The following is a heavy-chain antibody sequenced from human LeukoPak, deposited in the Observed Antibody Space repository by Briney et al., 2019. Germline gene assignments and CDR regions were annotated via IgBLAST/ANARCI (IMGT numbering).Heavy chain of an antibody. V-gene: IGHV4-39*01. D-gene: IGHD3-16*01. Sequence: PSETLSLTCTVSGGSISSSSYHWGWIRQPPGKGLEWIVHIVYSANTYYNPSLKSRVTIYEDTSKNQFSLKLTSVTAADTAVYYCARINHYYYYYYMDVWGKGTAVTVSS. CDR3: ARINHYYYYYYMDV. CDR2: IVYSANT. J-gene: IGHJ6*03. CDR1: GGSISSSSYH.